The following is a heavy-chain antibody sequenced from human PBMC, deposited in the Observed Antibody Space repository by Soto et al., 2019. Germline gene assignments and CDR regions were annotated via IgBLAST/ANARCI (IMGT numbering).Heavy chain of an antibody. J-gene: IGHJ5*02. CDR2: IIPILGIA. CDR3: VPSGYYGSGSFHWFDP. D-gene: IGHD3-10*01. V-gene: IGHV1-69*02. Sequence: VKVSCKASGGTFSSYTISWVRQAPGQGLEWMGRIIPILGIANYAQKFQGRVTITADKSTSTAYMELSSLRSEDTAVYYCVPSGYYGSGSFHWFDPWGQGTLVTVSS. CDR1: GGTFSSYT.